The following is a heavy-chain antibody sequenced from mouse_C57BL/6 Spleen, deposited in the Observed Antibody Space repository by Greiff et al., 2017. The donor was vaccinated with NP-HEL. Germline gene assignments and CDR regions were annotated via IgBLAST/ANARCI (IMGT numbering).Heavy chain of an antibody. J-gene: IGHJ4*01. CDR1: GYTFTSYW. D-gene: IGHD1-1*01. Sequence: QVQLQQPGAELVKPGASVKLSCKASGYTFTSYWMHWVKQRPGRGLEWIGRIDPNSGGTKYNEKFKSKATLTVDKPSSTAYMQLSSLTSEDSAVYYCASSLIYYYGSSYDYAMDYWGQGTSVTVSS. CDR3: ASSLIYYYGSSYDYAMDY. CDR2: IDPNSGGT. V-gene: IGHV1-72*01.